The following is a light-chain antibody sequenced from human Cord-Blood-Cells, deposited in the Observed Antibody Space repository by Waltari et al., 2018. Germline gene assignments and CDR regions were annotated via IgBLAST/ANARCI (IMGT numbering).Light chain of an antibody. J-gene: IGKJ2*01. V-gene: IGKV1-39*01. CDR2: AAS. CDR1: QSISSY. Sequence: DIQMTQSPSSLSASVGDRVTITCRASQSISSYLNLYQQKPGKAPKLLIYAASSLQSGVPSRFSGSGSGTDFTFTISSLQPEDFATYYCQQSYSTPYTLGQAIKLEIK. CDR3: QQSYSTPYT.